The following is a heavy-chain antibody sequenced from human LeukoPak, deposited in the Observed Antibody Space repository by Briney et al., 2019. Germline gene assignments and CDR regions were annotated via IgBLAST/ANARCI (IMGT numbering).Heavy chain of an antibody. CDR3: ARAGSSGYYGWFDP. J-gene: IGHJ5*02. CDR2: IYYSGST. CDR1: GGSVSSGSYY. Sequence: SESLSLTCTVSGGSVSSGSYYWSWIRQPPGKGLEWIGYIYYSGSTNYNPSLKSRVTISVDTSKNQFSLKLSSVTAADTAVYYCARAGSSGYYGWFDPWGQGTLVTVSS. D-gene: IGHD3-22*01. V-gene: IGHV4-61*01.